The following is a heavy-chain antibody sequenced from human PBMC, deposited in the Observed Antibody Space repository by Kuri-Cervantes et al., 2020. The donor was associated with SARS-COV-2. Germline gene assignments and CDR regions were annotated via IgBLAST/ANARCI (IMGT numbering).Heavy chain of an antibody. J-gene: IGHJ3*02. CDR3: ARRRLRRGDDAFDI. V-gene: IGHV4-59*04. D-gene: IGHD3-10*01. CDR2: IYYSGST. CDR1: GGSISSYY. Sequence: SETLSLTCTVSGGSISSYYWSWIRQPPGKGLEWIGYIYYSGSTYYNPSLKSRVTISVDTSKNQFSLKLSSVTAADTAVYYCARRRLRRGDDAFDIWGQGTMVTVSS.